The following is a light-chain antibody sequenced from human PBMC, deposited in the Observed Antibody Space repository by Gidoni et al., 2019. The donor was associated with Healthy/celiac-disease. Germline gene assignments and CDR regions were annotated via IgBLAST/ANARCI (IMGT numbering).Light chain of an antibody. V-gene: IGKV3-11*01. CDR2: DAS. CDR3: QQRSNWPPLT. CDR1: QSVSIY. Sequence: EIVLTQSPATLSLSPGERATLYCSASQSVSIYLAWYQQKPGQAPTLLIYDASNRATGIPARFSGSGSGTDFTLTISSLEPEDFAVYYCQQRSNWPPLTFGGGTKVEIK. J-gene: IGKJ4*01.